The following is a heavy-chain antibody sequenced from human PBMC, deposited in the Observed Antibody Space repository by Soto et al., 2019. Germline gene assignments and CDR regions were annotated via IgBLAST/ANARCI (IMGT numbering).Heavy chain of an antibody. CDR3: AREGGPAAAYYYYYGMDV. CDR1: GGSISSSSYY. J-gene: IGHJ6*02. Sequence: TLSLTCTVSGGSISSSSYYWGWIRHPPGKGLEWIGSIYYSGSTYYNPSLKSRVTISVDTSKNQFSLKLSSVTAADTAVYYCAREGGPAAAYYYYYGMDVWGQGTTVTVSS. CDR2: IYYSGST. D-gene: IGHD2-2*01. V-gene: IGHV4-39*02.